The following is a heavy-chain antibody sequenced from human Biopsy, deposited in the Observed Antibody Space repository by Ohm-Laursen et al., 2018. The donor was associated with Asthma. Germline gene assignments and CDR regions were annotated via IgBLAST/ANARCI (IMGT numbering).Heavy chain of an antibody. V-gene: IGHV1-2*06. J-gene: IGHJ5*02. CDR3: ARDRGYCSGGTCPSWFDP. D-gene: IGHD2-15*01. CDR2: INPNSGDT. CDR1: GYTFTDYS. Sequence: ASVKASCKASGYTFTDYSIHWVRQAPGQGLEWMGRINPNSGDTKYAQRFRGRVTVTRDRSISTAYMELSRLRSDDTAVYYCARDRGYCSGGTCPSWFDPWGQGTLVIVSS.